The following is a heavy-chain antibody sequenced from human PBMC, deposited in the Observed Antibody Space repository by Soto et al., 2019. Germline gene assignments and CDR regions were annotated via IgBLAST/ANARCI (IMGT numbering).Heavy chain of an antibody. D-gene: IGHD4-4*01. CDR1: GYDFTSFW. CDR2: IYPGDSNT. J-gene: IGHJ5*02. CDR3: ARQRNSHYDH. V-gene: IGHV5-51*01. Sequence: PGDSLKISCQGSGYDFTSFWIGWVRQMPGKGLEGMGVIYPGDSNTRYSPSFQGQVTISADMSISTAYLQWSSLKASDTAMYYCARQRNSHYDHWGQGTLVTVSS.